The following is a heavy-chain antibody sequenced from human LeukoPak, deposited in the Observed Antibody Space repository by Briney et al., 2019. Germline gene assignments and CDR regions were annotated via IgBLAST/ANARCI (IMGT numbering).Heavy chain of an antibody. D-gene: IGHD6-19*01. J-gene: IGHJ4*02. CDR1: GFTASSYS. Sequence: GRSLRLSCAASGFTASSYSMNWVHQAPGNGLEWVSSISSSSSYIYYADSVKGRFTISRDNAKNSLYLQMNSLRAEDTAVYYCAKGGIAVASDFDYWGQGTLVTVSS. CDR3: AKGGIAVASDFDY. CDR2: ISSSSSYI. V-gene: IGHV3-21*01.